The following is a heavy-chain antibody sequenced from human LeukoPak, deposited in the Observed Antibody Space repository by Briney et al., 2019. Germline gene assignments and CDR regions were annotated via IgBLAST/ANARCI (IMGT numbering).Heavy chain of an antibody. J-gene: IGHJ6*03. CDR1: GFTFSSFD. CDR2: IGTASDT. V-gene: IGHV3-13*01. Sequence: SGGSLRLSCAASGFTFSSFDMHWVRQPTGQGLEWVSTIGTASDTYYPGSVEGRFTLSRDNAKNSLYLQMNSLTAGDTAVYYCARGPPRGKYYYIDVWGKGTTVTVYS. CDR3: ARGPPRGKYYYIDV. D-gene: IGHD1-1*01.